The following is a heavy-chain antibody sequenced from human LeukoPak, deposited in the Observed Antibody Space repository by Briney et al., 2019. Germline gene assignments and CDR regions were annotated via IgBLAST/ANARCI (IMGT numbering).Heavy chain of an antibody. CDR1: GGSINRRSYY. CDR3: VHWEGYCSSASCYGNWFDP. J-gene: IGHJ5*02. V-gene: IGHV4-39*07. D-gene: IGHD2-2*01. CDR2: MYYSETT. Sequence: PSETLSLTCTVSGGSINRRSYYWGWIRQPPGKGLEWIGSMYYSETTYYNPSLKSRLTMSVDTFKNQFSLELSSVTAADTAVYYCVHWEGYCSSASCYGNWFDPWGQGTLVTVSS.